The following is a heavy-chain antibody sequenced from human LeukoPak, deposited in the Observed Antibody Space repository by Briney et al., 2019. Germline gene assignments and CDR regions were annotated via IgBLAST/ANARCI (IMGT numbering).Heavy chain of an antibody. CDR3: ARMGYCSGGSCSDAFDI. V-gene: IGHV1-69*04. CDR1: GGTFSSYA. Sequence: SVKVSCKASGGTFSSYAISWVRQAPGQGLEWMGRIIPILGIANYAQKFQGRVTITADKSTSTAYMELSSLRSEDTAVYYCARMGYCSGGSCSDAFDIWGQGTMVTVSS. D-gene: IGHD2-15*01. J-gene: IGHJ3*02. CDR2: IIPILGIA.